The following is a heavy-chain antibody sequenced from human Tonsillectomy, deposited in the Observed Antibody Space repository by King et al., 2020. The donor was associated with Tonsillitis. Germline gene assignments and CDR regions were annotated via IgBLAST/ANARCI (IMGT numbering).Heavy chain of an antibody. CDR3: ASSSRTGPQYYFDY. J-gene: IGHJ4*02. CDR1: GFTFNTYN. V-gene: IGHV3-48*02. D-gene: IGHD1-14*01. CDR2: ISSSSTI. Sequence: VQLVESGGGLVQPGGSLRLSCAASGFTFNTYNMNWVRQAPGKGLEWVSYISSSSTIYYADPVKGRFTISRDNAKNSLYLQMNSLRDEDTAVYYCASSSRTGPQYYFDYGGQGTLVTVSS.